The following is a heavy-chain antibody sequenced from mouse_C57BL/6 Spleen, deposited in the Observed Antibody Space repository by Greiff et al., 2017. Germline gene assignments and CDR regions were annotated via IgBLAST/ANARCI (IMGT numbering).Heavy chain of an antibody. V-gene: IGHV3-6*01. CDR2: ISYDGSN. J-gene: IGHJ4*01. CDR1: GYSITSGYY. D-gene: IGHD2-3*01. CDR3: ASPIYDGYSYAMDY. Sequence: ESGPGLVKPSQSLSLTCSVTGYSITSGYYWNWIRQFPGNKLEWMGYISYDGSNNYNPSLKNRISITRDTSKNQFFLKLNSVTTEDTATYYCASPIYDGYSYAMDYWGQGTSVTVSS.